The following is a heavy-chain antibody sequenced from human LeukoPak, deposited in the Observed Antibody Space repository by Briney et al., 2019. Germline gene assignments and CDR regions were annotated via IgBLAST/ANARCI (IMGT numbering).Heavy chain of an antibody. CDR2: TYYSGST. J-gene: IGHJ6*02. CDR3: ARGYCSGGSCYSWYYYYGMDV. V-gene: IGHV4-59*01. CDR1: GGSISGYY. Sequence: SETLSLTCTVSGGSISGYYWSWIRQPPGKGLEWIGYTYYSGSTNYNPSLKSRVTISVDTSKNQFSQKLSSVTAADTAVYYCARGYCSGGSCYSWYYYYGMDVWGQGTTVTVSS. D-gene: IGHD2-15*01.